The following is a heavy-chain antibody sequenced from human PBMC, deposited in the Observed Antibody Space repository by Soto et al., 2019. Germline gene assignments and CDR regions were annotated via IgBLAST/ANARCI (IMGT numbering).Heavy chain of an antibody. D-gene: IGHD5-18*01. CDR2: IYYSGST. CDR3: TRYYGGDTAMAHYYYYGMDV. CDR1: GGSISSGDYY. J-gene: IGHJ6*02. Sequence: PSETLSLTCTVSGGSISSGDYYWSWIRQPPGKGLEWIGYIYYSGSTYYNPSLKSRVTISVDTSKNQFSLKLSSVTAADTAVYYCTRYYGGDTAMAHYYYYGMDVWGQGTTVTVSS. V-gene: IGHV4-30-4*01.